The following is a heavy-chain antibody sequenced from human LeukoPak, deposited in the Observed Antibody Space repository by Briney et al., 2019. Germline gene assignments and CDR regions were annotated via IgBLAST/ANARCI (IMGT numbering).Heavy chain of an antibody. Sequence: GGSLRLSCAASGFSFDDYAMHWVRQAPGKGLEWVSGITWNSGSIGYADSVKGRFTISGDNAKNSLYLQMNSLTAEDTALYYCAGWPYGDYGMDVWGQGTTVTVSS. D-gene: IGHD4-17*01. V-gene: IGHV3-9*01. CDR3: AGWPYGDYGMDV. CDR2: ITWNSGSI. CDR1: GFSFDDYA. J-gene: IGHJ6*02.